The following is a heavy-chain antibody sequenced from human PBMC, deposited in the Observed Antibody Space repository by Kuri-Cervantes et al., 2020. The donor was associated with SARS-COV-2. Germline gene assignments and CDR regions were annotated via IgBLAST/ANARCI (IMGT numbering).Heavy chain of an antibody. Sequence: GGSLRLSCAVYGGSFSAYYWSWIRQAPGKGLEWVAVISYDGSNKYYADSVKGRFTISRDNSKNTLYLQMNSLRAEDTAVYYCARDRGVDYCSSTSCPSGPFGPFDPWGQGTLVTVSS. CDR2: ISYDGSNK. V-gene: IGHV3-30-3*01. CDR3: ARDRGVDYCSSTSCPSGPFGPFDP. D-gene: IGHD2-2*01. J-gene: IGHJ5*02. CDR1: GGSFSAYY.